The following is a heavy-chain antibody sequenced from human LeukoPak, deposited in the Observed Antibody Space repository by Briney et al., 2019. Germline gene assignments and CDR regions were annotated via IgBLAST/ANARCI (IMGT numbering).Heavy chain of an antibody. CDR2: IRYDGSNK. CDR3: AKDPGAGYYDSSGYGPLDY. Sequence: GGSLRLSCAASGFTFSSYGMHRVRQAPGKGLEWVAFIRYDGSNKYYADSVKGRLTISRDNSKNTLYLQMNSLRAEDTAVYYCAKDPGAGYYDSSGYGPLDYWGQGTLVTVSS. J-gene: IGHJ4*02. V-gene: IGHV3-30*02. CDR1: GFTFSSYG. D-gene: IGHD3-22*01.